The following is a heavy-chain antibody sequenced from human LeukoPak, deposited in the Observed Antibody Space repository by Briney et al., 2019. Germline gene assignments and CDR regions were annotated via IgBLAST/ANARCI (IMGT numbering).Heavy chain of an antibody. CDR1: GFTFSSYG. D-gene: IGHD3-22*01. V-gene: IGHV3-30*02. CDR3: AREGHGIDDSSGCFDY. Sequence: GGSLRLSCAASGFTFSSYGMHWVRQAPGKGLEWVAFTRYDGSNKYYADSVKGRFTISRDNAKNSLYLQMNSLRAEDTALYYCAREGHGIDDSSGCFDYWGQGTLVTVSS. J-gene: IGHJ4*02. CDR2: TRYDGSNK.